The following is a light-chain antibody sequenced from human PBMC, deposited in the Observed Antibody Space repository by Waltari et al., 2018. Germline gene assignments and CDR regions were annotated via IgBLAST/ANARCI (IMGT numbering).Light chain of an antibody. Sequence: EIVLTQSPGTLALSPGERATLSCRASQSVGRALAWYQQKPGQAPRLLIYDTSTRATGISDKFSGSGSGTDFSLTISRVEPEDFAVYFCQMYVRLPVTFGQGTKVGVK. CDR3: QMYVRLPVT. V-gene: IGKV3-20*01. J-gene: IGKJ1*01. CDR1: QSVGRA. CDR2: DTS.